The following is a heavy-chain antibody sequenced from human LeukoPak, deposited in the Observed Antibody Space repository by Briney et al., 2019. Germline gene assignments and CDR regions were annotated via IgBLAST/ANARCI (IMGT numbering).Heavy chain of an antibody. CDR3: ATRPRSGYSPYYYYYGMDV. CDR1: GYTLTDLF. D-gene: IGHD3-3*01. V-gene: IGHV1-24*01. J-gene: IGHJ6*02. Sequence: GASVKVSCKVSGYTLTDLFMHWVRQAPGKGLEWMGGFDPEDGETIYAQKFQGRVTMTEDTSTDTAYMELSSLRSEDTAVYYCATRPRSGYSPYYYYYGMDVWGQGTTVTVSS. CDR2: FDPEDGET.